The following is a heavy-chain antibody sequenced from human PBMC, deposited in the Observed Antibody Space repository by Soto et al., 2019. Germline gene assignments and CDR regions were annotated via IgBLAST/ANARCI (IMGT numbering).Heavy chain of an antibody. CDR3: ARVTGEDFWSGDADYSYYLDV. CDR2: ISAYNGNT. D-gene: IGHD3-3*01. CDR1: GYTFTSYG. J-gene: IGHJ6*03. V-gene: IGHV1-18*01. Sequence: QVQLVQSGAEVKKPGASVKVSCKAPGYTFTSYGISWVRQAPGQGLEWMGWISAYNGNTNYAQKLQGRVTMTTDTSTSTAYMVLRSLRSDDTAVYYCARVTGEDFWSGDADYSYYLDVWGKGTTVTVSS.